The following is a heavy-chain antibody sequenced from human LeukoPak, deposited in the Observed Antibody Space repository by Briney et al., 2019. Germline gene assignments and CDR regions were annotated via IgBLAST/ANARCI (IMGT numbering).Heavy chain of an antibody. D-gene: IGHD3-16*01. Sequence: GGSLRLSCAASGLTLSSNYMSWVRQAPGKGLEWVSVLSNSGTTAYADSVKGRFTISRDNSKNTLYLQMNSLRAEDTAVYYCLRWFDPWGQGTLVTVSS. CDR1: GLTLSSNY. CDR3: LRWFDP. V-gene: IGHV3-53*01. J-gene: IGHJ5*02. CDR2: LSNSGTT.